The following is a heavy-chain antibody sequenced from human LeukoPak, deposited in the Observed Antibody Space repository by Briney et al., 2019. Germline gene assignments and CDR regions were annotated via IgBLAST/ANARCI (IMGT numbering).Heavy chain of an antibody. CDR3: ARGRSYDSSGYPFDF. CDR1: GLTVSDNY. J-gene: IGHJ4*02. D-gene: IGHD3-22*01. CDR2: IYAGGST. V-gene: IGHV3-66*02. Sequence: PGGSLRLSCAASGLTVSDNYMTWVRQAPGKGLEWVSVIYAGGSTFYADSVKGRFTISRDNSKNTVYLQMNSLRAEDTAVYYCARGRSYDSSGYPFDFWGQGTLVTDSS.